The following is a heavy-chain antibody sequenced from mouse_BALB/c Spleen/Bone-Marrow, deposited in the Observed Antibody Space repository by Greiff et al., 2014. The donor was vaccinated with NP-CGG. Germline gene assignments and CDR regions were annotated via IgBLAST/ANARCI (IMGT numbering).Heavy chain of an antibody. V-gene: IGHV2-9*02. CDR3: ARITTATGAMDY. J-gene: IGHJ4*01. CDR2: IWADGST. D-gene: IGHD1-2*01. Sequence: QVQLQQSGPGLVAPSQSLSISCTVSGFSLTSYGVHWVRQPPGKGLEWLGVIWADGSTNYNSALMSRLSISKDNSKSQVFLKMNSLQTDDTVMYYCARITTATGAMDYWGQGTSVTVSS. CDR1: GFSLTSYG.